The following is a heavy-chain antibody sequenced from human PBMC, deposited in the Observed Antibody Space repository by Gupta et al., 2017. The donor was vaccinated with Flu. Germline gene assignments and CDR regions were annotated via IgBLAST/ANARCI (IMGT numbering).Heavy chain of an antibody. Sequence: QVQLVQSGAEVKKPGSSVKVSCKASGGIFSSYAISWVGQAPGQGLAWMGGIIPIFGTANYGQKFQGRVTITADKSTSTAYMELSSLRSEDTAVYYCARERAGDYENYFDYWGQGTLVTVSS. D-gene: IGHD4-17*01. CDR2: IIPIFGTA. CDR1: GGIFSSYA. J-gene: IGHJ4*02. CDR3: ARERAGDYENYFDY. V-gene: IGHV1-69*06.